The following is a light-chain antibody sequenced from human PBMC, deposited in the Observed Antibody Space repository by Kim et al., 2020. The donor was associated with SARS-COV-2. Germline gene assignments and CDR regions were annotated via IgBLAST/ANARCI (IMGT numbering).Light chain of an antibody. V-gene: IGKV3-15*01. CDR3: QQYNSWPLT. CDR2: GAS. J-gene: IGKJ4*01. Sequence: VSPGERATLSCRASQSVNNNLAWYQQKPGQAPRLLIYGASTRATGIPARFSGSESGTEFTLTISSLQSEDFTVYYCQQYNSWPLTFGGGTKVDIK. CDR1: QSVNNN.